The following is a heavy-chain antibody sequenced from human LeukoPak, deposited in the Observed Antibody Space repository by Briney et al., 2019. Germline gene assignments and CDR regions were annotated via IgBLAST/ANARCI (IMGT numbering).Heavy chain of an antibody. CDR2: ISAYKGNT. Sequence: GASVKVSCKASGYTFTSYGISWVRQAPGQGLEWMGWISAYKGNTNYAQKLQGRVTMTTDTSTSTAYMELRSLRSDDTAVYYCAITTGTVVYYYYGMDVWGQGTTVTVSS. CDR1: GYTFTSYG. V-gene: IGHV1-18*01. D-gene: IGHD3-9*01. CDR3: AITTGTVVYYYYGMDV. J-gene: IGHJ6*02.